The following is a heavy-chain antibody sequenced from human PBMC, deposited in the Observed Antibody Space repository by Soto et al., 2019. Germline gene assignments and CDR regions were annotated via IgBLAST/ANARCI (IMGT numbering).Heavy chain of an antibody. J-gene: IGHJ4*02. Sequence: RSLTCTVSTVSLSMTYSSLIRQSPSNGLEWIGNIYYSGSTNYNPSLKSRVTMSVDTSKNQFTLKLSSVTAADTGVYFCARSFMVPVDFFDYWGQGTLVTVSS. CDR2: IYYSGST. D-gene: IGHD3-10*01. CDR3: ARSFMVPVDFFDY. V-gene: IGHV4-59*01. CDR1: TVSLSMTY.